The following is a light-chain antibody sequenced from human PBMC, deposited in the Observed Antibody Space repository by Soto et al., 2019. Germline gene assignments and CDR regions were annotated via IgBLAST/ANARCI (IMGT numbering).Light chain of an antibody. CDR1: QSVSSN. CDR3: HHQNNRPVPF. V-gene: IGKV3-15*01. J-gene: IGKJ1*01. Sequence: EIVMTQSPATLSVSPGERATLSCRASQSVSSNLAWYQQKPGQAPRLLIFGASTRATGIPARFSGSGSGSGFTFTITSMRLQYYDFYFYHHQNNRPVPFFGQGTKVEIK. CDR2: GAS.